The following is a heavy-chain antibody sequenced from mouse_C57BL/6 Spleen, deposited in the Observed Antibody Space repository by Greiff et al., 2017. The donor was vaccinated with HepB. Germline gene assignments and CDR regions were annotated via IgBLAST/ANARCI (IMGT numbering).Heavy chain of an antibody. Sequence: VKLVESGAELVRPGASVTLSCKASGYTFTDYEMHWVKQTPVHGLEWIGAIDPETGGTAYNQKFKGKAILTADKSSSTAYMELRSLTSEDSAVYYCTDSSGYVYYFDYWGQGTTLTVSS. V-gene: IGHV1-15*01. CDR3: TDSSGYVYYFDY. CDR2: IDPETGGT. J-gene: IGHJ2*01. D-gene: IGHD3-2*02. CDR1: GYTFTDYE.